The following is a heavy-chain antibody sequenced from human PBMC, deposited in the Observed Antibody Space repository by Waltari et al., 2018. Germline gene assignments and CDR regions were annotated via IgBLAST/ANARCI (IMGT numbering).Heavy chain of an antibody. Sequence: EEQLVESGGGLIQPGESLRVSCAVSGFTFSRYWMNWVRQAPGKGLVWVGRHNSDGGYTSYADSVKGRFTIARDNAKNTVYLQMKSLRAEDTAVYYCARVARKTYSSPVPGRDYYYGMDVWGLGTTVTVSS. V-gene: IGHV3-74*01. CDR3: ARVARKTYSSPVPGRDYYYGMDV. CDR2: HNSDGGYT. J-gene: IGHJ6*02. D-gene: IGHD6-13*01. CDR1: GFTFSRYW.